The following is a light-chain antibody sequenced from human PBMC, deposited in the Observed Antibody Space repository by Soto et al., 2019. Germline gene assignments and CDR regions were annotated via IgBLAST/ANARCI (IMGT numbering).Light chain of an antibody. J-gene: IGKJ1*01. CDR2: KSS. Sequence: ILMSQSPSSLSASVGDRVTITCRASPDLDKWLAWYQQKPGKAPNLLIYKSSTLREGVPSRFSDFGSGTEYILTISDLQPDDFGTYYCKQYSSYWTVGQGTMVEIK. CDR3: KQYSSYWT. V-gene: IGKV1-5*03. CDR1: PDLDKW.